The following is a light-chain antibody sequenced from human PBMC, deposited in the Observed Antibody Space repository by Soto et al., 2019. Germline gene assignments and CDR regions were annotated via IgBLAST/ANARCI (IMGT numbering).Light chain of an antibody. CDR3: SSYTSSSTLEV. J-gene: IGLJ1*01. V-gene: IGLV2-14*01. CDR1: SSAVGGYNY. CDR2: DVS. Sequence: QSALNQPASVSGSPGQSITLSCTGTSSAVGGYNYVSWYQQHPGKAPKLMIYDVSNRPSGVSNRFSGSKSGNTASLTISGLQAEDEADYYCSSYTSSSTLEVFGTGTKLTVL.